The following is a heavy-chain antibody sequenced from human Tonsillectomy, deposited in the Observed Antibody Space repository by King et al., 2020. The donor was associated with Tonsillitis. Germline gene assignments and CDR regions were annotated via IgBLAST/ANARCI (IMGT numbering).Heavy chain of an antibody. J-gene: IGHJ4*02. D-gene: IGHD5-24*01. CDR2: ISSTGGSI. Sequence: VQLVESGGGLVKPGGSLRLSCAASGFTFSDYYMTWVRQAPGKGLECVSYISSTGGSIYSAVSVRGRFTISRDNAKNSMSLQMNNLRADDTAVYYCAGGGDGYTDYWGQGTLVIVSS. V-gene: IGHV3-11*01. CDR3: AGGGDGYTDY. CDR1: GFTFSDYY.